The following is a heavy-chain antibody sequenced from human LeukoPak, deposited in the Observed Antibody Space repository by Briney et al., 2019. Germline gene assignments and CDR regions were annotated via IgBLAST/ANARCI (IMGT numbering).Heavy chain of an antibody. D-gene: IGHD2-15*01. J-gene: IGHJ6*02. CDR2: IWYDGSLK. V-gene: IGHV3-33*01. CDR3: ARISCTGGSCYPYSYYDMDV. Sequence: GGSLRLSCAASAFTFNTYGMHWVRQAPGKGLEWVAIIWYDGSLKYYSDSVKGRFAISRDNSKNTLYLQMNSLRAEDTAVYYCARISCTGGSCYPYSYYDMDVWGQGTTVTASS. CDR1: AFTFNTYG.